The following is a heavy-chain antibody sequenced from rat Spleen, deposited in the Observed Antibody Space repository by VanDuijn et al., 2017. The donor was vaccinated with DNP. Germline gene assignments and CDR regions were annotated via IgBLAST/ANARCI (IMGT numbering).Heavy chain of an antibody. Sequence: EVQLVESGGGLVQPGRSLKLSCAASGFTFSGYYMAWVRQAPTKGLEWVAYISYDGGNTYYRDSVKGRFTISRDNAKRTLSLQMNGLRSEDMATYYCTTGYVYYGILLGDFDYWGQGVMVTVSS. D-gene: IGHD1-6*01. V-gene: IGHV5-20*01. CDR3: TTGYVYYGILLGDFDY. J-gene: IGHJ2*01. CDR1: GFTFSGYY. CDR2: ISYDGGNT.